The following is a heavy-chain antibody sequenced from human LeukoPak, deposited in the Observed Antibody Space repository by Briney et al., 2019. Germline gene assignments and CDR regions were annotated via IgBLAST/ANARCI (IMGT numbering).Heavy chain of an antibody. CDR3: ARDRRHTYYYDSSGYS. CDR1: GYTFTGYY. Sequence: GASVKVSCKASGYTFTGYYMHWVRQAPGQGLEWMGWINPNSGGTNYAQKFQGRVTMTRDTSISTAYMELSRLRSDDTAVYYCARDRRHTYYYDSSGYSWGQGTLVTVSS. V-gene: IGHV1-2*02. D-gene: IGHD3-22*01. J-gene: IGHJ4*02. CDR2: INPNSGGT.